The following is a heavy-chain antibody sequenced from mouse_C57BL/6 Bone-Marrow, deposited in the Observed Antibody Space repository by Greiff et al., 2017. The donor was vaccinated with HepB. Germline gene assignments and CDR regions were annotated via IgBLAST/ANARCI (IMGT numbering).Heavy chain of an antibody. D-gene: IGHD2-3*01. CDR2: IYPRSGNT. CDR1: GYTFTSYG. Sequence: VKLMESGAELARPGASVKLSCKASGYTFTSYGISWVQQRTGQGLEWLGEIYPRSGNTYYNEKFKGKATLTADKSSSTAYMELRSLTSEDSAVYFCARPDGFLYYFDYWGQGTTLTVSS. CDR3: ARPDGFLYYFDY. J-gene: IGHJ2*01. V-gene: IGHV1-81*01.